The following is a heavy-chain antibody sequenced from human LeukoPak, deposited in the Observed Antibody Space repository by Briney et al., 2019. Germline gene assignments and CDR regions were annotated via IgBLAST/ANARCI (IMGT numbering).Heavy chain of an antibody. J-gene: IGHJ4*02. CDR1: GFNFSTYA. CDR3: AKDPSGLGKDY. V-gene: IGHV3-23*01. D-gene: IGHD7-27*01. Sequence: PGGSLRLSCAASGFNFSTYAMTWVRQAPGKGLEWVSAISGSGGSTYYADSVKGRFTISRDNSKNTLYLQMNSLRAEDTAVYYCAKDPSGLGKDYWGQGTLVTVSS. CDR2: ISGSGGST.